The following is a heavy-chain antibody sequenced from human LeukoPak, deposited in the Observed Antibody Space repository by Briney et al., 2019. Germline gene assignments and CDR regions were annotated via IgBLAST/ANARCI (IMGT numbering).Heavy chain of an antibody. CDR2: INHSGST. CDR3: ARVFRGSYGY. Sequence: SETLSLTCAVYGGSFSGCYWSWIRQPPGKGLEWIGEINHSGSTNYNPSLKSRVTISVDTSKNQFSLKLSSVTAADTAVYYCARVFRGSYGYWGQGTLVTVSS. D-gene: IGHD5-12*01. J-gene: IGHJ4*02. V-gene: IGHV4-34*01. CDR1: GGSFSGCY.